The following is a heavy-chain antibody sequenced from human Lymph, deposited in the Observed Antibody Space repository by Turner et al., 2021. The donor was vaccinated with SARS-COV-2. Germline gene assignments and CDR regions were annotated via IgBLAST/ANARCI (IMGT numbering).Heavy chain of an antibody. Sequence: EVQLVESGGGLVKPGGSLRLSCAASGFTSSNAWMSWVRQAPGKGLEWVGRIKSKTDGGTTDYAAPVKGRFTISRDDSKNTLYLQMNSLKTEDTAVYYCTTGWITGTYGDYFDYWGQGTLVTVSS. J-gene: IGHJ4*02. CDR3: TTGWITGTYGDYFDY. V-gene: IGHV3-15*01. D-gene: IGHD1-7*01. CDR2: IKSKTDGGTT. CDR1: GFTSSNAW.